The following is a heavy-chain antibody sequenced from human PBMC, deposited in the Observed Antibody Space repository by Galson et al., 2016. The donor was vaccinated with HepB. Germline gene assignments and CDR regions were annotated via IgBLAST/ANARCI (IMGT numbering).Heavy chain of an antibody. CDR2: MHYRGTT. CDR3: SRQERRAIVVWKGHFDG. J-gene: IGHJ4*02. CDR1: GDSIASSQYL. D-gene: IGHD2-21*01. V-gene: IGHV4-39*01. Sequence: SETLSLTCSVSGDSIASSQYLWGWIRQSPGKGLQWIGNMHYRGTTFYNPSPQSRVTISVDTSNNRFSLRMNSVTTADTGVYFCSRQERRAIVVWKGHFDGWGQGILVTVSS.